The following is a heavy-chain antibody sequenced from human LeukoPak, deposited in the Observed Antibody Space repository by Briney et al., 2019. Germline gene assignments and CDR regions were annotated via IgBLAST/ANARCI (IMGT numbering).Heavy chain of an antibody. J-gene: IGHJ4*02. Sequence: SETLSLTCSVSGVSISGYYWRWIRQPPGKGLEWIGYIYYSGKTNYNPSLKSRVTISVDTSTNQFSLKLSSVTAADTAVYYSARNDIWSGYAGSPGGALDYWGQGTLVTVSS. CDR3: ARNDIWSGYAGSPGGALDY. CDR2: IYYSGKT. CDR1: GVSISGYY. V-gene: IGHV4-59*01. D-gene: IGHD3-3*01.